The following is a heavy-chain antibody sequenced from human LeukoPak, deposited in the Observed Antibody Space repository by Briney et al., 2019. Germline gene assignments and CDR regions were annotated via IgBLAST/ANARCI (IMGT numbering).Heavy chain of an antibody. V-gene: IGHV3-53*04. CDR2: IYTGENT. CDR3: ARGVGAYVYYFDF. Sequence: GGSLRLSCAVSGSTVSDNYMTWVRQAPGKGLEWVSVIYTGENTYYADSVRGRFTISRHTSKNTVYLQMNSLRTEDTAVYYCARGVGAYVYYFDFWGQGTLVTVSS. D-gene: IGHD1-26*01. CDR1: GSTVSDNY. J-gene: IGHJ4*02.